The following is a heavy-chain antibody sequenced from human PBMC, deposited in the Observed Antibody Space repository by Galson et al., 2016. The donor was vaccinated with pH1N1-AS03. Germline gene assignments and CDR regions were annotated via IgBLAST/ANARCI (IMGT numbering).Heavy chain of an antibody. CDR3: ARRANWGFAGRQNWFDP. CDR2: INHSGST. J-gene: IGHJ5*02. CDR1: GGSFSGYS. D-gene: IGHD7-27*01. V-gene: IGHV4-34*01. Sequence: ETLSLTCAVYGGSFSGYSCSWIRQPPGKGLEWIGEINHSGSTNYNPSLKSRVTMSVDMAKNLISLNMTSVTAADTAVYYCARRANWGFAGRQNWFDPWDQG.